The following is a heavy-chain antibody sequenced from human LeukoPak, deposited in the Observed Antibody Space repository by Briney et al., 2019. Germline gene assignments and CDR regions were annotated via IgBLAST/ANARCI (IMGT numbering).Heavy chain of an antibody. CDR2: ISSSGSTM. J-gene: IGHJ4*02. CDR3: SLLAVASPQDY. D-gene: IGHD6-19*01. Sequence: GGSVRLSCAASGFTFSTYEMHWVRQAPGKGLEWVSDISSSGSTMYYADSVKGRFTTSRDNAKNLLYLQMHSLRAEDTAVYYCSLLAVASPQDYWGQGTLVTVSS. CDR1: GFTFSTYE. V-gene: IGHV3-48*03.